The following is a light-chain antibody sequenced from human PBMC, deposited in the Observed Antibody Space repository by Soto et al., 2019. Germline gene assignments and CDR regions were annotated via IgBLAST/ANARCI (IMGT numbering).Light chain of an antibody. CDR1: QSVGST. CDR3: QQYSTSLT. V-gene: IGKV3-15*01. J-gene: IGKJ4*02. CDR2: GAS. Sequence: EILMTQSPATLSVSPGERVILSCRASQSVGSTLAWYQQKPGQAPRLLIRGASPRATGVPARFSGSGSGTEFTLTISSLQSEDFAVYYCQQYSTSLTFGGGTTLEIK.